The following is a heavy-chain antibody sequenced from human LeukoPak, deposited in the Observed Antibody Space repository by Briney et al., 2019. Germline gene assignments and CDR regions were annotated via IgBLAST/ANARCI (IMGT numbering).Heavy chain of an antibody. CDR2: ISGSGGST. D-gene: IGHD3-16*01. CDR1: GFTFSSYA. J-gene: IGHJ6*02. CDR3: ANLLGITYYDDMDV. V-gene: IGHV3-23*01. Sequence: GSLRLSCAASGFTFSSYAMSWVRQAPGKGLEWVSAISGSGGSTYYADSVKGRFTISRDNSKNTLYLQMNSLRAEDTAVYYCANLLGITYYDDMDVWGQGTTVTVSS.